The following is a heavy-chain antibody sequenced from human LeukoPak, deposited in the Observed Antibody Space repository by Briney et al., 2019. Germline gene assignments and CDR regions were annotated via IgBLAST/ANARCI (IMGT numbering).Heavy chain of an antibody. CDR2: FDPEDGET. CDR1: GYTLTELS. Sequence: ASVKVSCKVSGYTLTELSMHWVRQAPGKGLEWMGGFDPEDGETIYAQKFQGRVTMTEDTSTDTAYVELRSLRSEDTAVYYCARILSVGELYYFDYWGQGTLVTVSS. V-gene: IGHV1-24*01. D-gene: IGHD3-16*01. J-gene: IGHJ4*02. CDR3: ARILSVGELYYFDY.